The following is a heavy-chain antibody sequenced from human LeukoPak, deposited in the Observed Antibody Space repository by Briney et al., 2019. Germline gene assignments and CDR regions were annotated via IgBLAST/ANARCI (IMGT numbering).Heavy chain of an antibody. Sequence: PGGSLRLSCASSGFTFSNYGMSWVRQAPGKGLEWVSTIGSSGRITYYADSVKGRFTISRDNSKNTVYLQMNSLRAEDTAVYYCAKDYSKTSYYGSGTYYRPNWFDPWGQGTLVTVSS. CDR3: AKDYSKTSYYGSGTYYRPNWFDP. CDR2: IGSSGRIT. V-gene: IGHV3-23*01. D-gene: IGHD3-10*01. J-gene: IGHJ5*02. CDR1: GFTFSNYG.